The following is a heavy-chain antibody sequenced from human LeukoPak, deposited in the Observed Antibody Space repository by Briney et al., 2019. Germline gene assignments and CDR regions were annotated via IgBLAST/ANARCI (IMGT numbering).Heavy chain of an antibody. CDR2: INPNSGGT. V-gene: IGHV1-2*02. D-gene: IGHD3-16*02. CDR3: ARRYDYVWGSYRYTTQYAFDI. J-gene: IGHJ3*02. Sequence: ASVKVSCKASGYTFTSYYMHWVRQAPGQGLEWMGWINPNSGGTNYAQKFQGRVTMTRDTSISTAYMELSRLRSDDTAVYYCARRYDYVWGSYRYTTQYAFDIWGQGTMVTVSS. CDR1: GYTFTSYY.